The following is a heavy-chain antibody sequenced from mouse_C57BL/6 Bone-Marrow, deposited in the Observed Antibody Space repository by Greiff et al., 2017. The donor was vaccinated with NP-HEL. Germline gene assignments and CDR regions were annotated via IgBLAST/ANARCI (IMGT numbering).Heavy chain of an antibody. V-gene: IGHV5-2*03. D-gene: IGHD1-1*01. J-gene: IGHJ1*03. Sequence: EVMLVESGGGLVQPGESLKLSCESNEYEFPSHDMSWVRKTQEKRLELVAAINSDVGSTYYPDTMERRFIISRDNTKKTLYLQMSSLRAEDTALYYCARHGGYYGSSYDWYFDVWGTGTTVTVSS. CDR1: EYEFPSHD. CDR2: INSDVGST. CDR3: ARHGGYYGSSYDWYFDV.